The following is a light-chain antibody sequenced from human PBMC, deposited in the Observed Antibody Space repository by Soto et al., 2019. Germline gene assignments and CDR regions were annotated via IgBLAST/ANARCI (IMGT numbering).Light chain of an antibody. CDR3: QQYGSSPQT. J-gene: IGKJ1*01. Sequence: EMVLTQSPGTLSLSPGERANLSCRASQSVSSSYLAWYQQKPGQAPRLLIYGASSRATGIPDRFSGSGSGTDFTLTISRLDPEDFAVYYCQQYGSSPQTFGQGTKVEI. V-gene: IGKV3-20*01. CDR2: GAS. CDR1: QSVSSSY.